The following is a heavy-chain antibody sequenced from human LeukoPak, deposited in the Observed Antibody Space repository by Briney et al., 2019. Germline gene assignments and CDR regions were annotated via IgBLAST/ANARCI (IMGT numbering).Heavy chain of an antibody. D-gene: IGHD5-18*01. CDR2: ISYDGSNK. V-gene: IGHV3-30*18. CDR3: AKIRTRVQLWPVDY. J-gene: IGHJ4*02. CDR1: GSTFSSYG. Sequence: GRSLRLSCAASGSTFSSYGMHWVRQALGKGLEWVAVISYDGSNKYYADSVKGRFTISRDNSKNTLYLQMNSLRAEDTAVYYCAKIRTRVQLWPVDYWGQGTLVTVSS.